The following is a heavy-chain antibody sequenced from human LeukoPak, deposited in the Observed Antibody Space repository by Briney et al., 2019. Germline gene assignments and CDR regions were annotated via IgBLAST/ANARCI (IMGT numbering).Heavy chain of an antibody. CDR3: VRHDGRGGATMGAFDP. J-gene: IGHJ5*02. V-gene: IGHV4-39*01. D-gene: IGHD5-12*01. CDR1: GGSISSSSYY. CDR2: IYDSGST. Sequence: SETLSLTCTVSGGSISSSSYYWGWIRQPPGKGLEWIGSIYDSGSTYYNPSLKSRVTISVDTSKNQFSLKLNSVTAADTAVYYCVRHDGRGGATMGAFDPWGQGSLVTVSS.